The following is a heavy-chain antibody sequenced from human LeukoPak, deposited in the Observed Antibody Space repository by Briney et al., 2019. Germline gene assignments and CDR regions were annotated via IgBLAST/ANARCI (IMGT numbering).Heavy chain of an antibody. CDR3: ARQTYYYDSSGYHYYFDY. Sequence: SETLSLTCTVSGGSISSYYWSWIRQPPGKGLEWIGYIYYSGVTNYNPSLKSRVTISVDTSKNQFSLKLSSVSASDTAVYYCARQTYYYDSSGYHYYFDYWGQGTLVAVSS. J-gene: IGHJ4*02. V-gene: IGHV4-59*08. D-gene: IGHD3-22*01. CDR2: IYYSGVT. CDR1: GGSISSYY.